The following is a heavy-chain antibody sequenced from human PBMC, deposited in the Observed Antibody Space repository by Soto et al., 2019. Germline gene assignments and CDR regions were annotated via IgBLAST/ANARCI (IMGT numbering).Heavy chain of an antibody. CDR2: IYHSGST. V-gene: IGHV4-4*02. CDR3: ARAGYRTPRSFNSEFDP. Sequence: QVQLQESGPGLVKPSGTLSLTCAVSGGSISSSNWWSWVRQPPGKGLEWIGEIYHSGSTNYNPSLKSRVTISVDKSKNQFSLKLSSVTAADTAVYYCARAGYRTPRSFNSEFDPWGQGTLVTVSS. CDR1: GGSISSSNW. D-gene: IGHD3-9*01. J-gene: IGHJ5*02.